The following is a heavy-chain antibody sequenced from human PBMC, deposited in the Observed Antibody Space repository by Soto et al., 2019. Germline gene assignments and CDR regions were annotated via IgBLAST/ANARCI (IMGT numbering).Heavy chain of an antibody. J-gene: IGHJ5*02. Sequence: QVQLVQSGAEVKKPGSSVKVSCKASGGTFSSYTISWVRQAPGQGLEWMGRIIPILGIANYAQKFQGRVTITEDKSTGTAYMELSSLGSEDTAVYYCARELRSDIVVVVAATGWFDPWGQGTLVTVSS. V-gene: IGHV1-69*08. D-gene: IGHD2-15*01. CDR1: GGTFSSYT. CDR2: IIPILGIA. CDR3: ARELRSDIVVVVAATGWFDP.